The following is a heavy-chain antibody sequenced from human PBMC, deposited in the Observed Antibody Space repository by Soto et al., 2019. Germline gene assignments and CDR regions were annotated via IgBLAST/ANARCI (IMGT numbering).Heavy chain of an antibody. Sequence: EVQLLESGGGLVQPGGSLSLSCAASGFTFINYALTWVRRAPGKGLEWVSATSGSGGSTYYADSVKGRFPISRDNANNTLYLQMHSLRAEDTAVYYCARQKDGRFDYWGQGALVTVSS. CDR1: GFTFINYA. CDR3: ARQKDGRFDY. D-gene: IGHD1-26*01. V-gene: IGHV3-23*01. J-gene: IGHJ4*02. CDR2: TSGSGGST.